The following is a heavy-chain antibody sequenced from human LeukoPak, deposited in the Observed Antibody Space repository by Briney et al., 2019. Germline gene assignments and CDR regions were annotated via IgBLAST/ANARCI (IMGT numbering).Heavy chain of an antibody. CDR1: GFTFDDYA. D-gene: IGHD3-9*01. J-gene: IGHJ4*02. CDR3: VKGLSDDLLTGTSKY. V-gene: IGHV3-9*01. Sequence: GRSLRLSCAASGFTFDDYAMHWVRQAPGKGLEWVSGISWNSGSIGYADSVKGRFTISRDNSKNTLFLQMNSLRAEDTAVYYCVKGLSDDLLTGTSKYWGQGTLVAVSS. CDR2: ISWNSGSI.